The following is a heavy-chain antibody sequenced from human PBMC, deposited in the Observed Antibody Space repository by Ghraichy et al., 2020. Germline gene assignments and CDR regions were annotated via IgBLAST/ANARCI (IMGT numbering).Heavy chain of an antibody. Sequence: ASVKVSCKASGYTFTSYGISWVRQAPGQGLEWMGWISAYNGNTNYAQKLQGRVTMTTDTSTSTAYMELRSLRSDDTAVYYCARGALQRTNSDYYYYYGMDVWGQGTTVTVSS. D-gene: IGHD1-1*01. CDR2: ISAYNGNT. V-gene: IGHV1-18*04. CDR1: GYTFTSYG. CDR3: ARGALQRTNSDYYYYYGMDV. J-gene: IGHJ6*02.